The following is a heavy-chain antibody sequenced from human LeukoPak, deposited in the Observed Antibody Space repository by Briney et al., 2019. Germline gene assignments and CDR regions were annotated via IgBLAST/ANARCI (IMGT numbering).Heavy chain of an antibody. J-gene: IGHJ4*02. CDR1: GYTFTSNY. D-gene: IGHD1-26*01. CDR2: INPSGGST. Sequence: ASVKVSCKASGYTFTSNYMLWVRQAPGQGLEWMGTINPSGGSTSYAQKFQGGVTMTRDTSTSTVYMELSSLSSEDTAVYYCARVGGNYPINWGQGSLVTVSA. V-gene: IGHV1-46*01. CDR3: ARVGGNYPIN.